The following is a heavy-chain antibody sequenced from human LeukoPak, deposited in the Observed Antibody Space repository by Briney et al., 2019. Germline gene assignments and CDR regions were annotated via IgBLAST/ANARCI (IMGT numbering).Heavy chain of an antibody. CDR2: IYYSGTT. CDR3: AKGAGGFSYYNWFDP. CDR1: GGSISSSSYY. V-gene: IGHV4-39*07. J-gene: IGHJ5*02. D-gene: IGHD5-18*01. Sequence: SETLPLTCTVSGGSISSSSYYWGWIRQPPGKGLEWIGSIYYSGTTHYNPSLESRVTISVGTSKNQFSLKLASVTAADTAVYYCAKGAGGFSYYNWFDPWGQGTLVTVSS.